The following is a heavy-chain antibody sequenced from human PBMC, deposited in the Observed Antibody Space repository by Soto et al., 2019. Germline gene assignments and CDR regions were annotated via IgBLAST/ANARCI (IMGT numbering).Heavy chain of an antibody. J-gene: IGHJ4*02. CDR2: IFYSGST. CDR3: ARGTPRTFYDNSGRQN. D-gene: IGHD3-22*01. CDR1: SGSISSGDYY. Sequence: QVQLQESGPGLVKPSQTLSLTCTVSSGSISSGDYYWSWIRQPPGKGLEWIGYIFYSGSTYYNSSLKSRVTISVDTSNNQISLKLSSVTAADTAVYYCARGTPRTFYDNSGRQNWGQGTLVTVSS. V-gene: IGHV4-30-4*01.